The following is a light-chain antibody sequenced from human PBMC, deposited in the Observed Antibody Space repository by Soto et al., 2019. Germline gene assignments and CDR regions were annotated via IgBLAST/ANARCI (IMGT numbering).Light chain of an antibody. CDR2: RNN. Sequence: QSVLTQPPSASGTPGQRVTISCSGSSSNIGSSYVFWYQQLPGVAPKLLIYRNNQRPSGVPDRFSGSKSGTSASLAISGLRSEDEADYYCATRDDSLSGPVFGGGTKVTVL. CDR1: SSNIGSSY. J-gene: IGLJ3*02. V-gene: IGLV1-47*01. CDR3: ATRDDSLSGPV.